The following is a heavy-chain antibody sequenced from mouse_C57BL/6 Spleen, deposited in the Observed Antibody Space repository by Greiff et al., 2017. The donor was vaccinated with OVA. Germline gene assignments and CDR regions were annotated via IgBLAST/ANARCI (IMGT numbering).Heavy chain of an antibody. Sequence: EVQLQQSGPELVKPGASVKISCKASGYTFTDYYMNWVKQSHGKSLEWIGDINPNNGGTSYNQKFKGKATLTVDKSSSTAYMELRSLTSEDSAVYYCAIIYDGYYEAYWGQGTLVTVSA. V-gene: IGHV1-26*01. J-gene: IGHJ3*01. D-gene: IGHD2-3*01. CDR2: INPNNGGT. CDR1: GYTFTDYY. CDR3: AIIYDGYYEAY.